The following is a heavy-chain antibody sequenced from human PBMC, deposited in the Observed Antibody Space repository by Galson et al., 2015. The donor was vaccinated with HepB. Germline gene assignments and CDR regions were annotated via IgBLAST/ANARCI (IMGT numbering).Heavy chain of an antibody. CDR3: ARPYSGSYWGYFDY. V-gene: IGHV3-7*01. Sequence: SLRLSCAASGFTFSSSWMSWVRQAPGKGLEWVANIKQDGSEKYYVDAVKGRFTISRDNAKNSLYLQMNSLRAEDTAVYYCARPYSGSYWGYFDYWGQGTLVTVSS. CDR2: IKQDGSEK. CDR1: GFTFSSSW. J-gene: IGHJ4*02. D-gene: IGHD1-26*01.